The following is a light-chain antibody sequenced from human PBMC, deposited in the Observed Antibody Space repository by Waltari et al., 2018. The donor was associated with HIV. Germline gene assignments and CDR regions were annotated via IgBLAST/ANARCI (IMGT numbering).Light chain of an antibody. CDR2: WAS. J-gene: IGKJ2*01. Sequence: DIVMTQSPDSLAVSLGERDTINCKSSQNVLYSSNNKNYLAWYQHKAGQPPKLLIYWASTRESGVPDRFSGSGSGTDFTLTISSLQAEDVAVYYCQQYYGTPYTFGQGTNLEIK. CDR3: QQYYGTPYT. CDR1: QNVLYSSNNKNY. V-gene: IGKV4-1*01.